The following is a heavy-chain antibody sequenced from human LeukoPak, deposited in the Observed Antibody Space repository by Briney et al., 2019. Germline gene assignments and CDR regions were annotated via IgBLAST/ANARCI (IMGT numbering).Heavy chain of an antibody. CDR3: ARRVVGATDLFDY. CDR1: GYTFTSYG. J-gene: IGHJ4*02. V-gene: IGHV1-18*01. D-gene: IGHD1-26*01. Sequence: ASVKVSCRASGYTFTSYGISWVRQAPGQGLEWMGWISAYNGNTNYAQKLQGRFTMTTETSTSTAYMELRSLRSDDTAVYYCARRVVGATDLFDYWGQGTLVTVSS. CDR2: ISAYNGNT.